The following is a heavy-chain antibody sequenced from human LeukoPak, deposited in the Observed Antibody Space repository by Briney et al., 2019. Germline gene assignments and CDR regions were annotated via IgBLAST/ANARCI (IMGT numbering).Heavy chain of an antibody. D-gene: IGHD4-17*01. CDR3: ASHYGDYVWGHF. Sequence: GGSLRLSCVASGFSFSSYEMNWVRQAPGKGLEWGSYISSSGSTKYYADSVKGRFTISRDNAKNSLYLQLNSLRAEDTAVYYCASHYGDYVWGHFWGQGTLVTVSS. V-gene: IGHV3-48*03. CDR2: ISSSGSTK. CDR1: GFSFSSYE. J-gene: IGHJ4*02.